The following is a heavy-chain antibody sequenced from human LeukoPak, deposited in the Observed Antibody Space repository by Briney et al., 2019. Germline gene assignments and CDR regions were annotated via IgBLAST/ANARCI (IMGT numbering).Heavy chain of an antibody. Sequence: PSETLSLTCTVSGYSISSGYYWGWIRQPPGKGLEWIGSIYHGGSTYYNPSLKSRVTISVDTSKNQFSLKLSSVTAADTAVYYCARRIAVAGPPFDYWGQGTLVTVSS. CDR3: ARRIAVAGPPFDY. J-gene: IGHJ4*02. CDR1: GYSISSGYY. D-gene: IGHD6-19*01. CDR2: IYHGGST. V-gene: IGHV4-38-2*02.